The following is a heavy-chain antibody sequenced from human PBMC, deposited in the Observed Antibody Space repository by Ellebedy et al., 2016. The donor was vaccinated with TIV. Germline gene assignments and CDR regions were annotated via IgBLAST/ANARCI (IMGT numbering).Heavy chain of an antibody. CDR3: ARGVANEKGLDS. CDR1: GDSISSGGYF. CDR2: IYPNGGT. J-gene: IGHJ5*01. Sequence: MPSETLSLTCTVSGDSISSGGYFWNWIRLHPGRGLEWIGYIYPNGGTSYHPSLESRLTVFLDPSKNQFSLHLTSLTAADTAVYYCARGVANEKGLDSWGQGTLITVSS. V-gene: IGHV4-31*03. D-gene: IGHD2-15*01.